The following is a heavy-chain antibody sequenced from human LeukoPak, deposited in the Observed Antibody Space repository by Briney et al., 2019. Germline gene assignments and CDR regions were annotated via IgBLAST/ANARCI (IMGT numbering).Heavy chain of an antibody. J-gene: IGHJ4*02. Sequence: GGSLRLSCAASGFTFSSYWMSWVRQAPGKGLEWVANIKQDGSDKYYVDSVKGRFTISRDNAKNSLYLQMNSLRAEDTAVYYCARVHGAYPFDYWGQGTLVTVSS. D-gene: IGHD4/OR15-4a*01. CDR2: IKQDGSDK. CDR3: ARVHGAYPFDY. CDR1: GFTFSSYW. V-gene: IGHV3-7*01.